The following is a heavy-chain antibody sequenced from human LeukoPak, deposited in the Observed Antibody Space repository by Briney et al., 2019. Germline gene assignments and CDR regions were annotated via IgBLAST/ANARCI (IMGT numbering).Heavy chain of an antibody. CDR2: ISSSSSYI. Sequence: GGSLRLSCAASGFTVSNNFMTWVRQAPGKGLEWVSSISSSSSYIYYADSVKGRFTISRDNAKNSLYLQMNSLRAEDTAVYYCARDQDYSNFPYYYYGMDVWGQGTTVTVSS. V-gene: IGHV3-21*01. CDR3: ARDQDYSNFPYYYYGMDV. D-gene: IGHD4-4*01. J-gene: IGHJ6*02. CDR1: GFTVSNNF.